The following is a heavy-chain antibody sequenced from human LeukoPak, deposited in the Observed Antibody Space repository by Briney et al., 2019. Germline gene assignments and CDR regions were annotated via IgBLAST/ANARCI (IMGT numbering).Heavy chain of an antibody. J-gene: IGHJ6*03. CDR2: ISSSSSYI. CDR1: GFTFSTYS. Sequence: GGSLRLSCAASGFTFSTYSMNWVRQAPGKGLEWVSSISSSSSYIYYADSVKGRFTISRDNAKNSLYLQMNSLRAEDTAVYYCAREISLWQTYYYYYMHVWGKGTTVTVSS. CDR3: AREISLWQTYYYYYMHV. V-gene: IGHV3-21*01. D-gene: IGHD3-16*01.